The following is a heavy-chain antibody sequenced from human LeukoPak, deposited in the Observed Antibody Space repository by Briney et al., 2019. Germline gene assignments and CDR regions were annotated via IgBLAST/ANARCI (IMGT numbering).Heavy chain of an antibody. CDR1: GFTFSNYN. CDR3: ARAVSGYIYGYGY. J-gene: IGHJ4*02. CDR2: ISSSSSTI. Sequence: RSGGSLRLSCVASGFTFSNYNINWVRQAPGKGLEWVSYISSSSSTIHYADSVKGRFTISRDNAKNSLYLQMNSLRDEGTAVYYCARAVSGYIYGYGYWGQGTLVTVSS. V-gene: IGHV3-48*02. D-gene: IGHD5-18*01.